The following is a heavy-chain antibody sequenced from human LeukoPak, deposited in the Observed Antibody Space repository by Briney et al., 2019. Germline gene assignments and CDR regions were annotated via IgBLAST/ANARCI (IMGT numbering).Heavy chain of an antibody. CDR2: IYSSGST. J-gene: IGHJ4*02. CDR1: GASISAFH. Sequence: PSESLSLTCTVSGASISAFHWTWFRQPAGKGLEWIGLIYSSGSTLFNPSLKSRVAMSVDLTKNQLSLKLTSVTAADTAMYYCARKDGDYWGRGTLVTVSS. CDR3: ARKDGDY. V-gene: IGHV4-4*07.